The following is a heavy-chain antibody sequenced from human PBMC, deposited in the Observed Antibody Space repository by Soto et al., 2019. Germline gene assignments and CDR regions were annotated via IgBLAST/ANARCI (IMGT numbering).Heavy chain of an antibody. CDR2: IYHSGIT. D-gene: IGHD2-2*01. V-gene: IGHV4-4*02. CDR1: GGSISSNKW. J-gene: IGHJ6*02. Sequence: SETLSLTCAVYGGSISSNKWWSWVRQPPVKGLEWIGEIYHSGITNYNPSLNSRVTISLDKSKNQFSLKLTSVTAADSAVYYCARDDHIVVVPTSLGAMDVWGQGTTVTVSS. CDR3: ARDDHIVVVPTSLGAMDV.